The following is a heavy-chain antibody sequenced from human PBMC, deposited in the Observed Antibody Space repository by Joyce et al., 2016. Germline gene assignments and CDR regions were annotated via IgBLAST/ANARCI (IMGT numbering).Heavy chain of an antibody. D-gene: IGHD6-13*01. J-gene: IGHJ4*02. Sequence: QVQLVQSGAEVKKTGSSVKVSCKASGGTFNTYAINWVRQAPGQGLEWMGAVIPMSGTRNYAQKFQGRVTIIADISTTTASMELSSLTSEDTARYFCARPNSSNWDHLDFWGQGTLVTVSS. CDR2: VIPMSGTR. V-gene: IGHV1-69*06. CDR3: ARPNSSNWDHLDF. CDR1: GGTFNTYA.